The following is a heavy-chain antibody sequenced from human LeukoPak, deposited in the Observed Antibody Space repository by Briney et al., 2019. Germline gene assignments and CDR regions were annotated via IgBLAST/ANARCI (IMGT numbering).Heavy chain of an antibody. CDR3: ARDTYYDFWSGYSNLYYYYMDV. V-gene: IGHV3-48*04. J-gene: IGHJ6*03. D-gene: IGHD3-3*01. CDR2: ISSSSSTI. CDR1: GFTFSSYS. Sequence: PGGSLRLSCAASGFTFSSYSMNWVRQAPGKGLEWVSYISSSSSTIYYADSVKGRFTISRDNAKNSLYLQMNSLRAEDTAVYYCARDTYYDFWSGYSNLYYYYMDVWGKGTTVTVSS.